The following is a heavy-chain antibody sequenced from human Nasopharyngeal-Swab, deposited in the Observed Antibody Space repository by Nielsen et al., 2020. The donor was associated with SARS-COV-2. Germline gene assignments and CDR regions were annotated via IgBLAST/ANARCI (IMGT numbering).Heavy chain of an antibody. CDR3: ARARGAYGDYYYYYYKDV. CDR1: GDSVSSSSAA. Sequence: SETLSLTCAISGDSVSSSSAAWNWIRQSPSRGLEWLGRTYYRSKWYNDYAVSVESRITINPDTSKNQFSLHLNSVTPEDTAVYYCARARGAYGDYYYYYYKDVWGKGTTVTVSS. D-gene: IGHD4-17*01. J-gene: IGHJ6*03. CDR2: TYYRSKWYN. V-gene: IGHV6-1*01.